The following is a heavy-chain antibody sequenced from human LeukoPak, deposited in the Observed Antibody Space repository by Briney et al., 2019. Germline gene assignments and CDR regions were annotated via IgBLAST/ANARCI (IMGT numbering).Heavy chain of an antibody. CDR3: ARGMTTTVSPGEFDY. V-gene: IGHV4-4*09. Sequence: SETLSLTCTVSGGSISSYYWSWIRQPPGKGLEWIGYIYTSGSTNYNPSLKSRVTISVDTSKNQFSLKLSSVTAAGTAVYYCARGMTTTVSPGEFDYWGQGTLVTVSS. D-gene: IGHD4-17*01. J-gene: IGHJ4*02. CDR2: IYTSGST. CDR1: GGSISSYY.